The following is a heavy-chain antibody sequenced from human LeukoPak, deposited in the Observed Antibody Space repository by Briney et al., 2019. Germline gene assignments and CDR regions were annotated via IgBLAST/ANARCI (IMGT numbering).Heavy chain of an antibody. Sequence: GASVKVSCKASGGTFSGYAISWVRQAPGQGLEWMGGIIPIFGTANYAQKFQGRVTITTDESTSTAYMELSSLRSEDTAVYYCAREGTALGCSSTSCYSDPKNWSDPWGQGTLVTVSS. CDR1: GGTFSGYA. V-gene: IGHV1-69*05. D-gene: IGHD2-2*02. J-gene: IGHJ5*02. CDR2: IIPIFGTA. CDR3: AREGTALGCSSTSCYSDPKNWSDP.